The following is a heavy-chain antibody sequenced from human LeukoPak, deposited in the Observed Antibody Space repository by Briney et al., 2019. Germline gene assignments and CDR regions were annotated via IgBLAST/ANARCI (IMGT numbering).Heavy chain of an antibody. J-gene: IGHJ4*02. Sequence: SETLSLTCAVYGGSFSGYYWSWIRQPPGKGLEWIGEINHSGSTNYNPSLKSRVTISVDTSKNQFSLKLSSVTAADTAVYYCARPGIAARRYFDYWGQGTLVTASS. CDR1: GGSFSGYY. D-gene: IGHD6-6*01. CDR2: INHSGST. CDR3: ARPGIAARRYFDY. V-gene: IGHV4-34*01.